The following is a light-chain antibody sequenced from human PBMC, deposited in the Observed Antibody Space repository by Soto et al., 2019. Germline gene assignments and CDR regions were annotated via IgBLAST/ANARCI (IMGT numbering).Light chain of an antibody. Sequence: EIVLTQSPATLYLSPGERATLSCRASQSVSSYLAWYQQKPGQAPRLLIYDASNMATGIPARFSGSGSGKDFTLTISRLEPEDFAVYYCQQRSNWPLWTFGQGTKVEIK. CDR2: DAS. V-gene: IGKV3-11*01. CDR3: QQRSNWPLWT. CDR1: QSVSSY. J-gene: IGKJ1*01.